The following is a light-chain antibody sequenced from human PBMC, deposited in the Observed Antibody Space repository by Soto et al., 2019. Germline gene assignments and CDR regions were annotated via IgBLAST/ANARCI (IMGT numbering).Light chain of an antibody. J-gene: IGKJ1*01. CDR1: QSVSSN. Sequence: EIVMTQSPATLSVSPGERATLSCRASQSVSSNLAWYQQKPGQAPRLLIYGASTRATGIPARFSGSGSGTEFTLTISSLQSEDFAVYYLQQYNNWPVTFGQGTKVEIK. CDR2: GAS. V-gene: IGKV3-15*01. CDR3: QQYNNWPVT.